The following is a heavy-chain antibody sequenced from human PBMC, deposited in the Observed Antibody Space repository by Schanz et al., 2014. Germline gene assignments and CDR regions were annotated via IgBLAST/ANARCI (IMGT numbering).Heavy chain of an antibody. J-gene: IGHJ3*02. D-gene: IGHD4-17*01. CDR2: ISYSGVT. Sequence: QVQLQESGPGLVKPSQTLSLTCTVSGDSISSGGYYWSWIRQHPGKGLEWIGYISYSGVTYYNPSLKSRVTISLDTSKNQFSLNLSSATAADTAVYYCARDRGHGDLPGDIWGQGTMVTVSS. V-gene: IGHV4-31*03. CDR3: ARDRGHGDLPGDI. CDR1: GDSISSGGYY.